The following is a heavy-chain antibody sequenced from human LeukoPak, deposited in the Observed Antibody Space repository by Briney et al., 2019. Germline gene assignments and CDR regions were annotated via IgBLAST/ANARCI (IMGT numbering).Heavy chain of an antibody. Sequence: PGGSLRLSCAASGFTFSSYAMSWVRQAPGKGLEWVSAISGSGGRTYYADSVKGRFTISRDNSKNTLYLQMNSLRAEDTAVYYCARVFRTEVRGVIMMGAFDIWGQGTMVTVSS. V-gene: IGHV3-23*01. J-gene: IGHJ3*02. CDR3: ARVFRTEVRGVIMMGAFDI. D-gene: IGHD3-10*01. CDR2: ISGSGGRT. CDR1: GFTFSSYA.